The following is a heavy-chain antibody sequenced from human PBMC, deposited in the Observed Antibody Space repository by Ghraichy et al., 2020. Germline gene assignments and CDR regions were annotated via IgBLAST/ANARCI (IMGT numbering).Heavy chain of an antibody. CDR3: ARDRCTSTSCRNWFDP. V-gene: IGHV4-4*07. Sequence: SQTLSLTCTVSGGSISNYFWSWIRQPAGKGLEWIGRVTDSGSSTHNPSLKSRVTMSVDTSKNQFSLKLSSVTAADTAVYYCARDRCTSTSCRNWFDPWGQGTLVTVSS. CDR2: VTDSGSS. D-gene: IGHD2-2*01. CDR1: GGSISNYF. J-gene: IGHJ5*02.